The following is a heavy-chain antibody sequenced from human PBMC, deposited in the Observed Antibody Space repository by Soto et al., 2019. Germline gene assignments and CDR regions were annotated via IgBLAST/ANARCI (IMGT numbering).Heavy chain of an antibody. CDR1: GFTFSNFG. CDR2: ISSDGRDK. V-gene: IGHV3-30*18. J-gene: IGHJ4*02. CDR3: AKGSAVARQALYY. Sequence: QVQLVESGGGVVQPGRSLRLSCAASGFTFSNFGMHWVRQAPGKGLEWVAVISSDGRDKYYSDSVKGRFTISRDNSKNTLFLQMNSLRVEDTAVYYCAKGSAVARQALYYWGQGTLVTVSS. D-gene: IGHD2-15*01.